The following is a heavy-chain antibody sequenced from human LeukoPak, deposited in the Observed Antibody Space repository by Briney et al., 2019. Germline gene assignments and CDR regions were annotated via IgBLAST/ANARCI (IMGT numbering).Heavy chain of an antibody. CDR1: GYTFTGYY. Sequence: ASVKVSCKASGYTFTGYYMHWVRQAPGQGLEWMGGIIPIFGTANYAQKFQGRVTITADKSTSTAYMELSSLRSEDTAVYYCARAPTNYYDSSGYYGAFDIWGQGTMVTVSS. CDR3: ARAPTNYYDSSGYYGAFDI. CDR2: IIPIFGTA. D-gene: IGHD3-22*01. V-gene: IGHV1-69*06. J-gene: IGHJ3*02.